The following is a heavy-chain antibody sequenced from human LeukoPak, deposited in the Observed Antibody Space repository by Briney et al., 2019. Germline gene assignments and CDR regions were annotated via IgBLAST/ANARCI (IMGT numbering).Heavy chain of an antibody. V-gene: IGHV3-30-3*01. Sequence: PGGSLRLSCAASGFTFSSYAMHWARQAPGKGLEWVAVISHDGSNKYYADSVKGRFTISRDSSKNTLFLQMNSLRAKDTALYYCARDNAEGSIMITFGGVDYWGQGTLVTVSS. J-gene: IGHJ4*02. D-gene: IGHD3-16*01. CDR3: ARDNAEGSIMITFGGVDY. CDR2: ISHDGSNK. CDR1: GFTFSSYA.